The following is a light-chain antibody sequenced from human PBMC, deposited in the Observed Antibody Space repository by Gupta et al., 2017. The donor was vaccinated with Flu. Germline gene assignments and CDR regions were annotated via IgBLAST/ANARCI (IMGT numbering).Light chain of an antibody. Sequence: QSVLTQPPSVSGAPGQRVPIPCTGTNPNIGAGYDVHWYQQLPGTAPKLLIFGNNNRPSGVPDRFSGSKSGTSASLAITGLQAEDEADYYCQSYDNSLSGSRVFGTGTKVTVL. CDR3: QSYDNSLSGSRV. CDR1: NPNIGAGYD. CDR2: GNN. V-gene: IGLV1-40*01. J-gene: IGLJ1*01.